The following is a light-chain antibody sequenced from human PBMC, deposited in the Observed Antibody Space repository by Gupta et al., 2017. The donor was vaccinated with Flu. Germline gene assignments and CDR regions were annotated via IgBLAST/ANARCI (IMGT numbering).Light chain of an antibody. CDR1: SSNIGSEY. CDR3: GTWDSLNSGGL. Sequence: SSNIGSEYVSWYQHVPGAVPKLLIYENDKRPSGIPDRFSASKSGASATLDITGLQPADEADYYCGTWDSLNSGGLFGGGTHLTVL. CDR2: END. V-gene: IGLV1-51*02. J-gene: IGLJ3*02.